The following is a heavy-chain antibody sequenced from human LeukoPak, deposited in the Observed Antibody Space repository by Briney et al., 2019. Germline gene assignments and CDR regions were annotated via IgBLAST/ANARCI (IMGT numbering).Heavy chain of an antibody. CDR2: IRYDGSNR. CDR1: GVSFITYG. CDR3: AKDRSVTTVTPFDN. D-gene: IGHD4-17*01. Sequence: GGSLRLSCAASGVSFITYGIHWVRQAPGKGLEWVAFIRYDGSNRFYAASVRGRFTISRDNSKNTVYLQMNSLRAEDTAVYYCAKDRSVTTVTPFDNWGQGTLVAVSS. J-gene: IGHJ4*02. V-gene: IGHV3-30*02.